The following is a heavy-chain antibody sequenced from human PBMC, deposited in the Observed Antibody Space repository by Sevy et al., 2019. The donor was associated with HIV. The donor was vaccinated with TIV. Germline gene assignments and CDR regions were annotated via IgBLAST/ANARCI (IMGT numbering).Heavy chain of an antibody. D-gene: IGHD1-1*01. J-gene: IGHJ4*02. CDR1: DGSISSHY. Sequence: SETLSLTCTVSDGSISSHYWSWIRQPPGMGLQWIGYIYYSGSTNYNPPLKSRVTMSLDTSKNQFSLKLSSVTAADTAVYYCARLLRYNPCFDYWGQGALVTVSS. CDR3: ARLLRYNPCFDY. V-gene: IGHV4-59*11. CDR2: IYYSGST.